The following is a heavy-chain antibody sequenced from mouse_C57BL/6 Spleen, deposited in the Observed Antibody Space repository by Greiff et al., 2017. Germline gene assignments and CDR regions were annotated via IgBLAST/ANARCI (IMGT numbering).Heavy chain of an antibody. D-gene: IGHD4-1*01. Sequence: EVKLMESGPELVKPGASVKMSCKASGYTFTDYNMHWVKQSHGKSLEWIGYINPNNGGNRDNQKFKGKGTFTVNKSSSTAYIELRSLTSEDSAVYSCARSDWDDYWGQGTTLTVSS. CDR2: INPNNGGN. CDR1: GYTFTDYN. V-gene: IGHV1-22*01. J-gene: IGHJ2*01. CDR3: ARSDWDDY.